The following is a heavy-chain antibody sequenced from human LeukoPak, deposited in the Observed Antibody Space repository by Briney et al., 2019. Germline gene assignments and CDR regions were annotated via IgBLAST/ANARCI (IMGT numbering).Heavy chain of an antibody. J-gene: IGHJ4*02. CDR2: ISAYNGNT. CDR1: GYTFTSYG. D-gene: IGHD3-16*02. V-gene: IGHV1-18*01. Sequence: ASVKVSCKASGYTFTSYGISWVRQAPGQGLEWMGWISAYNGNTNYAQKLQGRVTMTTDTSTSTAYMELRSLRSDDTAVCYCARESVWGSYRYSCDYWGQGTLVTVSS. CDR3: ARESVWGSYRYSCDY.